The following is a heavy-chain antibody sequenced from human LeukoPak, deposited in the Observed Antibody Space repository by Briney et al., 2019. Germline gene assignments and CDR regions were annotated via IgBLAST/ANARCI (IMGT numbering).Heavy chain of an antibody. CDR3: ARSYGDYAPPVLYGMDV. J-gene: IGHJ6*02. Sequence: GGSLRLSCAASGFTFSSYGMHWVRQAPGKGLERVAVIWYDGSNKYYADSVKGRFTISRDNSKNTLYLQMNSLRAEDTAVYYCARSYGDYAPPVLYGMDVWGQGTTVTVSS. CDR2: IWYDGSNK. D-gene: IGHD4-17*01. V-gene: IGHV3-33*01. CDR1: GFTFSSYG.